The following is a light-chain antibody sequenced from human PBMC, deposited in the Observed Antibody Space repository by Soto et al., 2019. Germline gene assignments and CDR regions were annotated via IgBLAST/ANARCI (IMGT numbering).Light chain of an antibody. V-gene: IGKV1-39*01. CDR3: QQSYSNPLT. J-gene: IGKJ4*01. CDR2: DAS. Sequence: IPVSQSPSSMSASXGDRVTIDCRACPRNSTCLHRYQQKSGTAPNLXXYDASSLQSGGPSRFSGSGSVTDFTRTISSLLPEDFATYYGQQSYSNPLTFSGGTKVDIK. CDR1: PRNSTC.